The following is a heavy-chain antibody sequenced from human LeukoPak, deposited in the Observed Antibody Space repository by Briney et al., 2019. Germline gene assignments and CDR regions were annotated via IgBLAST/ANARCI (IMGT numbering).Heavy chain of an antibody. CDR3: ARDQRYCSSSSCPWEPFDY. CDR2: IKQDGSEK. J-gene: IGHJ4*02. V-gene: IGHV3-7*05. Sequence: GGSLKLSCAASGFTFSSYWMSWVRRAPGKGLEWVANIKQDGSEKYYVDSVKGRSTISRDNAKNSLYLQMNSLRAEDTAVYYCARDQRYCSSSSCPWEPFDYWGQGTLVTVSS. D-gene: IGHD2-2*01. CDR1: GFTFSSYW.